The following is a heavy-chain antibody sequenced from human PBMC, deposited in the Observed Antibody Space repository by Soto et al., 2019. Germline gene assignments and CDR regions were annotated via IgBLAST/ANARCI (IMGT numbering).Heavy chain of an antibody. CDR3: ARRHRYGEDWFDP. CDR1: GGSISSSSYY. J-gene: IGHJ5*02. Sequence: PSETLSLTCTVSGGSISSSSYYWGWIRQPPGKGLEWIGSIYYSGSTYYNPSLKSRVTISVDTSKTQFSLKLSPVTAADTAVYYCARRHRYGEDWFDPWGQGTLVTVSS. D-gene: IGHD1-26*01. V-gene: IGHV4-39*01. CDR2: IYYSGST.